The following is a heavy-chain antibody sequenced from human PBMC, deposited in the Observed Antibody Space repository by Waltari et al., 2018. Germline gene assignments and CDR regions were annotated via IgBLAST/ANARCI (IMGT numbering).Heavy chain of an antibody. V-gene: IGHV4-31*03. CDR1: GGSISSGGYY. CDR3: ARRGAYFFDY. CDR2: IYYTGET. J-gene: IGHJ4*02. Sequence: QVQMQESGPGLVKPSQTLSLTCTVSGGSISSGGYYWSWIRQHPGKGLEWIGYIYYTGETDSNPSLTSRVASSIDTSKSQFSLDLGTVTAADTAVYYCARRGAYFFDYWGRGTLVTVSS. D-gene: IGHD3-16*01.